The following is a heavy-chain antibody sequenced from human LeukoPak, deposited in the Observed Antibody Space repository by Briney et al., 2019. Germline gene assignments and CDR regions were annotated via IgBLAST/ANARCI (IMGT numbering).Heavy chain of an antibody. CDR3: ARSAYWFDP. Sequence: SGTLSLTCAVYGGSFSGYYWSWIRQPPGKGLEWIGEINHSGSTNYNPSLKSRVTISVDTSKNQFSLKLSSVTAADTAVYYCARSAYWFDPWGQGTLVTVSS. J-gene: IGHJ5*02. CDR1: GGSFSGYY. D-gene: IGHD2-2*01. CDR2: INHSGST. V-gene: IGHV4-34*01.